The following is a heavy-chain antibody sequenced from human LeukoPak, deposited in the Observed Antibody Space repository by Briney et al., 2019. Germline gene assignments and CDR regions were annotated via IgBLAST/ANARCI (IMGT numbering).Heavy chain of an antibody. Sequence: GGSLRLSCAPSGFTFSSYEMNWVRQAPGRGLEWVSYISSTGYTIKYADSVKGRFTIFRDNSKNSLFLQINSLRGEDTAVYYCARDRADGGSGGDPFDVWGQGTMVTVSS. CDR2: ISSTGYTI. CDR1: GFTFSSYE. D-gene: IGHD3-10*01. CDR3: ARDRADGGSGGDPFDV. V-gene: IGHV3-48*03. J-gene: IGHJ3*01.